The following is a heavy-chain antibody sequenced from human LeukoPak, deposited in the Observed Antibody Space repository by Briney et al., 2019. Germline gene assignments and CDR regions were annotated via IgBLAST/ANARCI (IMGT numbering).Heavy chain of an antibody. Sequence: SETLSLTCTVSGGSISTYYWSWIRQPAGKGLEWISCISASGNTNYNPSLKSRVTMSVDTSMNLFALKLSSVTAADTAVYYCAGQGGATAIDYWGQGTLATVSS. J-gene: IGHJ4*02. CDR1: GGSISTYY. D-gene: IGHD2-21*02. V-gene: IGHV4-4*07. CDR3: AGQGGATAIDY. CDR2: ISASGNT.